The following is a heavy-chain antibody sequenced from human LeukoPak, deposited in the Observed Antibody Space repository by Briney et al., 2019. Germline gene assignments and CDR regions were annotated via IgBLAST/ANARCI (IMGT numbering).Heavy chain of an antibody. CDR3: AREYYYDSSGYYYR. J-gene: IGHJ4*02. Sequence: GGSLRLSCAVSGFTFNNAWISWVRQAPGKGLEWVAVISYDGSNKYYADSVKGRFTISRDNAKNSLYLQMNSLRAEDTAVYYCAREYYYDSSGYYYRWGQGTLVTVSS. D-gene: IGHD3-22*01. CDR1: GFTFNNAW. V-gene: IGHV3-30-3*01. CDR2: ISYDGSNK.